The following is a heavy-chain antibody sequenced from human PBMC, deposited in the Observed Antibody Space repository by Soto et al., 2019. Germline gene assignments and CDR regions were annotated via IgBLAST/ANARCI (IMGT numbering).Heavy chain of an antibody. CDR2: IHPDSGNT. J-gene: IGHJ5*02. V-gene: IGHV1-8*01. Sequence: INCVRQATGQGLASMGWIHPDSGNTYFAQRFRGRITMTRNTSMSVVYMELDKLTSEDMAVYYGARGLWPPERRIDPWAQETLVNVAT. D-gene: IGHD2-21*01. CDR3: ARGLWPPERRIDP.